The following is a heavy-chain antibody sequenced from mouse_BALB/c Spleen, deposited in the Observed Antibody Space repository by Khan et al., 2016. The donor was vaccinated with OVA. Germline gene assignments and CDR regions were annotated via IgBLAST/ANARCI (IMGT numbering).Heavy chain of an antibody. D-gene: IGHD1-1*01. CDR3: ARKNYYGYAMDY. J-gene: IGHJ4*01. Sequence: EVKLQESGPGLVKPSQSLSLTCTVTGYSITSDYAWDWIRQFPGNKQEWMGYISYGGSTSYNPSLKSRISITRDTSKNQFFLQLNSVTTEDTATYYCARKNYYGYAMDYWGQGTSVTVSS. CDR2: ISYGGST. CDR1: GYSITSDYA. V-gene: IGHV3-2*02.